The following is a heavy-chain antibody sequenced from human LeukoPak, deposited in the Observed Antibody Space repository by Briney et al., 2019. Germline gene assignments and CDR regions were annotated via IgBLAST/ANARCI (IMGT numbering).Heavy chain of an antibody. CDR3: ARLSIVGATNFDY. CDR1: GASITSYY. Sequence: SETLSLTCTVSGASITSYYWSWIRQPPGKGLEWIGYIYYSGSTTYKPSLKSRVTISVDTSKNQFSLKLSSVTAADTAVYYCARLSIVGATNFDYWGQGSLVTVSS. V-gene: IGHV4-59*08. CDR2: IYYSGST. D-gene: IGHD1-26*01. J-gene: IGHJ4*02.